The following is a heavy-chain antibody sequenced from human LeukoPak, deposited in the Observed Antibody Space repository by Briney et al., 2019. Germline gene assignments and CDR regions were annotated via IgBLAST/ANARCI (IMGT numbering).Heavy chain of an antibody. CDR2: IYYSGST. Sequence: SSESLSLTCTVSGGSISSYYWSWIRQPPGRGLEWIGSIYYSGSTNYNPSFKSRVTISVATSRNQFTLNLASLAPGTPPGFYCRSVRIGYTYDSEYWGQGTLVTVS. J-gene: IGHJ4*02. CDR1: GGSISSYY. CDR3: RSVRIGYTYDSEY. D-gene: IGHD5-18*01. V-gene: IGHV4-59*01.